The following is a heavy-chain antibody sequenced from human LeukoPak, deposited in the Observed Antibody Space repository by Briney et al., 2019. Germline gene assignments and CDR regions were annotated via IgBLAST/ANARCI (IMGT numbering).Heavy chain of an antibody. CDR2: ISGSGGST. CDR1: GFTFSCYA. D-gene: IGHD3-22*01. Sequence: GGSLRLSCAASGFTFSCYAMSWVRQAPGKGLEWVSAISGSGGSTYYADSVKGRFTISRDNSKNTLYLQMNSLKAEDTAVYYCAGYYDSSGYPSFDYWGQGTLVTVSS. J-gene: IGHJ4*02. V-gene: IGHV3-23*01. CDR3: AGYYDSSGYPSFDY.